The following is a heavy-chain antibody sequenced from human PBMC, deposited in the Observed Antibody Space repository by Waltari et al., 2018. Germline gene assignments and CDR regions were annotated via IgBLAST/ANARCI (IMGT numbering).Heavy chain of an antibody. CDR3: ARPYDVYAYWYFDL. V-gene: IGHV4-61*09. J-gene: IGHJ2*01. Sequence: QVRLQESGPGLVKPSQTLSLTCTLSGGSIRRGRYYWSWVRQPAGKGLEWIGYISTSGSTNYNPSLKSRVTISIDTSKNQFSLKLSSVTAADTAVYYCARPYDVYAYWYFDLWGRGTLVTVSS. CDR1: GGSIRRGRYY. CDR2: ISTSGST. D-gene: IGHD4-17*01.